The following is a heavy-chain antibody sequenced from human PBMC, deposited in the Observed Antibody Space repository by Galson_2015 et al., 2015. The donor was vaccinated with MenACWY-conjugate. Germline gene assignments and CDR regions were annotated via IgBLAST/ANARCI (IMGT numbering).Heavy chain of an antibody. CDR3: VKGWFAMDV. CDR1: GFTLSSSA. Sequence: SLRLSCAASGFTLSSSAMNWVRQAPGKGLEWVSTIGGSDDNTYYPDSVRGRFTISRDTPKSTLDLQMNSLRAEDTAVYYCVKGWFAMDVWGQGTTVTVSS. D-gene: IGHD3-10*01. CDR2: IGGSDDNT. V-gene: IGHV3-23*01. J-gene: IGHJ6*02.